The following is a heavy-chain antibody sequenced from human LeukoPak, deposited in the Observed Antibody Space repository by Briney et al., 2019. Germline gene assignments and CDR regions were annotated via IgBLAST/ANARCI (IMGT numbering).Heavy chain of an antibody. V-gene: IGHV1-18*01. Sequence: ASVKVSCKASGYTFTSYGISWVRQAPGQGLEWMGWISAYNGKTNYAQKLQGRVTMTTDTSTSTAYMELRSLRSDDTAVYYCALKTTPPGPVDDAFDIWGQGTMVTVSS. CDR2: ISAYNGKT. D-gene: IGHD1-14*01. CDR1: GYTFTSYG. CDR3: ALKTTPPGPVDDAFDI. J-gene: IGHJ3*02.